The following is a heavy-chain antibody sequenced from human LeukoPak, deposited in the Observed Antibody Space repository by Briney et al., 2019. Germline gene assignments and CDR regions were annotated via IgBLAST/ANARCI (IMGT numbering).Heavy chain of an antibody. CDR2: ISSNGGST. J-gene: IGHJ5*02. D-gene: IGHD2-8*01. CDR3: ARGGVLYSHANWFDP. Sequence: PGGSLRLSCAASGFTFSSYAMHWVRQAPGKGLEYVSAISSNGGSTYYANSVKGRFTISRDNSKNTLYLQVGSLRAEDMAVYYCARGGVLYSHANWFDPWGQGTLVTVSS. V-gene: IGHV3-64*01. CDR1: GFTFSSYA.